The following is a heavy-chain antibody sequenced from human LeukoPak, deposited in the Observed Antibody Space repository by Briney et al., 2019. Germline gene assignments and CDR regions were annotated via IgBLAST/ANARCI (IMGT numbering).Heavy chain of an antibody. CDR2: IAFDGSNE. J-gene: IGHJ4*02. CDR1: GFTFSSYG. D-gene: IGHD2-2*02. CDR3: AVQDIVVVPAAIRTDY. Sequence: GGSLRLSCAASGFTFSSYGMHWVRQAPGKGLEWVAVIAFDGSNEYYAESVKGRFTISRDNSRNTLYLQMNSLRAEDTAVYYCAVQDIVVVPAAIRTDYWGQGTLVTVSS. V-gene: IGHV3-30*03.